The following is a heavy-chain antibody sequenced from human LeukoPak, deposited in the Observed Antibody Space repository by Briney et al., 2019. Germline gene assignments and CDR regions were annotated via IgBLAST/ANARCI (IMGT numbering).Heavy chain of an antibody. CDR2: IWYDGSNK. CDR1: GFTFSSYG. V-gene: IGHV3-33*01. Sequence: GGSLRLSCAASGFTFSSYGMHWVRQAPGKGLEWVAVIWYDGSNKYYADSVKGRFTLSRDSSRNTLYLQMNSRRVDDTAVYYCAGDTHSSSWYDHWGQGTLVTVSS. CDR3: AGDTHSSSWYDH. D-gene: IGHD6-19*01. J-gene: IGHJ5*02.